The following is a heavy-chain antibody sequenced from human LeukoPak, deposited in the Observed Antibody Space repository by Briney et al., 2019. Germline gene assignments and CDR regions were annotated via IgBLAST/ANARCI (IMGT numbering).Heavy chain of an antibody. CDR1: VGTFATYG. D-gene: IGHD4-23*01. CDR2: IIPILGII. V-gene: IGHV1-69*04. Sequence: SVKLSSTPSVGTFATYGISWRRHAPGQGLQWMGRIIPILGIINYAQKFPTSLTITAEKSPSTAYMGLSSLRSEDTAVYHCARQPLYGGKLVFPLGIDYWGEGWLVTVSS. CDR3: ARQPLYGGKLVFPLGIDY. J-gene: IGHJ4*01.